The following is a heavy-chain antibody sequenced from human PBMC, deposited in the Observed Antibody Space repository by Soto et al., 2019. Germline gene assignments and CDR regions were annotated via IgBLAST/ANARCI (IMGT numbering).Heavy chain of an antibody. V-gene: IGHV3-21*01. CDR1: GFTFSSDS. CDR2: ITSSSTYI. J-gene: IGHJ4*02. Sequence: EVQLVESGGGLVKPGGSLRLSCAASGFTFSSDSMNWVRQAPGKGLEWVSSITSSSTYINYADSVKGRFTISRDNAKNSLYLQLNSLRAADTAVYYCARDGPRIAGAGYFDDWGQGTLVTVSS. CDR3: ARDGPRIAGAGYFDD. D-gene: IGHD6-13*01.